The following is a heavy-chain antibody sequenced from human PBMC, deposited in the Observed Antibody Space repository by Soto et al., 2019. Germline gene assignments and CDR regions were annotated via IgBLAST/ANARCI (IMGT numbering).Heavy chain of an antibody. D-gene: IGHD2-15*01. Sequence: EVQLVESGGGLVKPGGSLRLSCAASGFTFSSYSMNWVRQAPGQGLEWVSSISSSSSYIYYADSVKGRFTISRDNAKNSLYLEMNSLRAGDTAVYYCARDSVADGRGGSCYSVYWDFDLWGRGTLVTVSS. CDR2: ISSSSSYI. V-gene: IGHV3-21*01. J-gene: IGHJ2*01. CDR3: ARDSVADGRGGSCYSVYWDFDL. CDR1: GFTFSSYS.